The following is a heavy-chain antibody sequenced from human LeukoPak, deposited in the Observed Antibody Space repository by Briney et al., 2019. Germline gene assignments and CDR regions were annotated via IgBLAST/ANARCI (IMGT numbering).Heavy chain of an antibody. Sequence: ASVKVSCKASGYTFTSYGISWVRQAPGQGLEWMGGIIPIFGTANYAQKFQGRVTITADESTSTAYMELSSLRSEDTAVYYCASAASGSYRHFDYWGQGTLVTVSS. CDR2: IIPIFGTA. V-gene: IGHV1-69*13. J-gene: IGHJ4*02. CDR1: GYTFTSYG. D-gene: IGHD1-26*01. CDR3: ASAASGSYRHFDY.